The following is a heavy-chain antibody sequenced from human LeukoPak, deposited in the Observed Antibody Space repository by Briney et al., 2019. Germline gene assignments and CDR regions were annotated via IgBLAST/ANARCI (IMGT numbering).Heavy chain of an antibody. CDR1: GFTFDDFA. CDR2: ISWNSGDI. D-gene: IGHD6-6*01. J-gene: IGHJ4*02. V-gene: IGHV3-9*03. Sequence: SLRLSCAASGFTFDDFALHWVRQAPGKGLEWVSGISWNSGDIGYADSVKGRFTISRDNAKNTLYLQMNSLRAEDMAVYYCARESGSSRFFDYWGQGTLVTVSS. CDR3: ARESGSSRFFDY.